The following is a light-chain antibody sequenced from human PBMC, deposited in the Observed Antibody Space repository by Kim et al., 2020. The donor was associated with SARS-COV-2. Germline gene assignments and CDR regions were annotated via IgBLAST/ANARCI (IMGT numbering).Light chain of an antibody. CDR3: QQYYSFPLT. CDR1: QGINTD. CDR2: AAS. J-gene: IGKJ1*01. Sequence: ASTGDRVTISCRMSQGINTDVVWYQVKPGKAPQRLIYAASTLQTGVPSRFSGSGSGTDFALSISFLQSEYFATYFCQQYYSFPLTFGQGTKVDIK. V-gene: IGKV1D-8*01.